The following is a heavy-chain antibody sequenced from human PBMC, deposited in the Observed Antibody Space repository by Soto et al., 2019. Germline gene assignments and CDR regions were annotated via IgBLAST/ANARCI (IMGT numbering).Heavy chain of an antibody. Sequence: QVQLQESGPGLVKPSQTLSLTCTVSGGSISSGGTGSYWTWIRQLPGKGLEWIGYIYYTGNTYYNPSLQSRPTISIDTADNQFSLKLTSVTAADTAVYFSASGHAAYRGRYWGDGPLFTVSS. CDR1: GGSISSGGTGSY. J-gene: IGHJ4*01. CDR2: IYYTGNT. CDR3: ASGHAAYRGRY. V-gene: IGHV4-31*03. D-gene: IGHD4-4*01.